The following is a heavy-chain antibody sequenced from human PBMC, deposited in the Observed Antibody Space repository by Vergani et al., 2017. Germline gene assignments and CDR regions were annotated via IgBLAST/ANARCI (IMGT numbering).Heavy chain of an antibody. CDR3: ARGGGTTVSYYYMDV. J-gene: IGHJ6*03. V-gene: IGHV4-39*01. CDR1: GGSISSSSYY. Sequence: QLQLQESGPGLVKPSETLSLTCTVSGGSISSSSYYWGWIRQPPGKGLEWIGSIYYSGSTYYNPSLKSRVTISVDTSKNQFSLKLSSVTAADTAVYYCARGGGTTVSYYYMDVWGKGTSVTVSS. D-gene: IGHD4-17*01. CDR2: IYYSGST.